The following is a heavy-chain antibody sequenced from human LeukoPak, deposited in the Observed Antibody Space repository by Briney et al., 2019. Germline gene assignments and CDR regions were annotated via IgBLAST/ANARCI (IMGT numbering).Heavy chain of an antibody. D-gene: IGHD4-17*01. CDR3: ARAVYGFDAFDI. Sequence: PGGSLRLSCAASGFTFSSYSMNWVRQAPGKGLEWVSSISSSSSYIYYAESVKGRFTISRDNAKNSLYLQMNSLRAEDTAVYYCARAVYGFDAFDIWGQGTMVTVSS. V-gene: IGHV3-21*01. J-gene: IGHJ3*02. CDR2: ISSSSSYI. CDR1: GFTFSSYS.